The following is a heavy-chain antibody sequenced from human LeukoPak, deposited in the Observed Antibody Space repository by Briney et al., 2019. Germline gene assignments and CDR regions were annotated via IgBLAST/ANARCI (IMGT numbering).Heavy chain of an antibody. CDR1: GYTFTGYY. CDR2: INPNSGGT. D-gene: IGHD2-2*01. J-gene: IGHJ4*02. Sequence: GASVKVSCKASGYTFTGYYMHWVRQAPGQGLEWMGWINPNSGGTNYAQKFQGRVTMTRDTSISTAYMELSRLRSDDTAVYYCARDSHGICSSISCPSWGQGTLVTVSS. CDR3: ARDSHGICSSISCPS. V-gene: IGHV1-2*02.